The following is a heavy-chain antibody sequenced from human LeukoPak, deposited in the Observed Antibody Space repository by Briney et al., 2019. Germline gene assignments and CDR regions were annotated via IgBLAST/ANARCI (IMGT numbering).Heavy chain of an antibody. D-gene: IGHD6-13*01. J-gene: IGHJ4*02. CDR2: IYYSGST. CDR3: ASAIAAAGTWSDY. CDR1: GGSISSSSYY. Sequence: PSETLSLTCTVSGGSISSSSYYWGWIRQPPGKGLEWIGSIYYSGSTYYNPSLKSRVTISVDKSKNQFSLKLSSVTAADTAVYYCASAIAAAGTWSDYWGQGTLVTVSS. V-gene: IGHV4-39*07.